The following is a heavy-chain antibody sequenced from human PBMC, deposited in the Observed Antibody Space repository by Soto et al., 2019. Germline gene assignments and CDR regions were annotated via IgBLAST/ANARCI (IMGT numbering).Heavy chain of an antibody. CDR3: AKVTYSSGSYYFDY. D-gene: IGHD6-19*01. V-gene: IGHV3-23*01. CDR1: GFTFSNYA. Sequence: VGSLRLSCAASGFTFSNYAMNWVRQAPGKGLEWVSTISGSGGSTDYADSVKGRFTISRDNSKNTLYLQMNSLRAEDTALYYCAKVTYSSGSYYFDYWGQGALVTVSS. J-gene: IGHJ4*02. CDR2: ISGSGGST.